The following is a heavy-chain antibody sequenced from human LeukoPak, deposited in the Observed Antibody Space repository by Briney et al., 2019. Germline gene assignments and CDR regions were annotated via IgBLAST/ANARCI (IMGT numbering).Heavy chain of an antibody. D-gene: IGHD2-2*01. CDR3: ARPRGCGSSRCNNFDY. V-gene: IGHV3-74*01. Sequence: GGSLRLSCAASGFSFSRYWMHWVRQAPGKGLVWVSNIDTEGSTTNYADSVKGRFTISRDNAKNTLHLQMNRLRAEDTAVYYCARPRGCGSSRCNNFDYWGQGTLVTVSS. CDR2: IDTEGSTT. CDR1: GFSFSRYW. J-gene: IGHJ4*02.